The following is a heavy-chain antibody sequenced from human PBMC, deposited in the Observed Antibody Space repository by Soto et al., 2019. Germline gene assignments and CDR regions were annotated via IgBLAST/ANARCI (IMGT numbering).Heavy chain of an antibody. Sequence: SETLSVTCSVSCASISGFYLSCIRKYAGKGLEWIGRIYATGTTDYNPSLKSRVMMSVDTSKKQFSLKLRSVTAADTAVYYCVRDGTKTLRDWFDPWGQGISVTVSS. CDR2: IYATGTT. J-gene: IGHJ5*02. CDR3: VRDGTKTLRDWFDP. D-gene: IGHD1-1*01. V-gene: IGHV4-4*07. CDR1: CASISGFY.